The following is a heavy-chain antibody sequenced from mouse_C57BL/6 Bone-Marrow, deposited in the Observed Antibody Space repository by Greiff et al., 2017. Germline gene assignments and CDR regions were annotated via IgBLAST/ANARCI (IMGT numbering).Heavy chain of an antibody. CDR2: ISYDGSN. J-gene: IGHJ3*01. D-gene: IGHD1-1*01. V-gene: IGHV3-6*01. CDR1: GYSITSGYY. Sequence: ESGPGLVKPSQSLSLTCSVTGYSITSGYYWNWIRQFPGNKLEWMGYISYDGSNNYNPSLKNRISITRDTSKNQFFLKLNSVTTEDTATYYCARPTTVVPFAYWGQGTLVTVSA. CDR3: ARPTTVVPFAY.